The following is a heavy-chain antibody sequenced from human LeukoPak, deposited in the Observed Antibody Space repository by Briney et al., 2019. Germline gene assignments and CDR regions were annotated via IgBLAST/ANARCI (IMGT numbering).Heavy chain of an antibody. J-gene: IGHJ4*02. D-gene: IGHD3-22*01. Sequence: AGSLRLSCAASGFTFSSYWMSWVRQAPGKGLEWVANIKRNGSDKYYVDSVKGRFTISRDNAKNSLYLKLNSLRAEDTAVYYCARDANYYDSRGENYFNYWGQGTLVTVSS. CDR1: GFTFSSYW. V-gene: IGHV3-7*01. CDR2: IKRNGSDK. CDR3: ARDANYYDSRGENYFNY.